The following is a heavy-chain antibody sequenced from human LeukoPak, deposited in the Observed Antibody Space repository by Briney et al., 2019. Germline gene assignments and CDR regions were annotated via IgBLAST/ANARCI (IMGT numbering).Heavy chain of an antibody. CDR3: AGAPGSYYYYYMDV. CDR1: AGSFNGYY. Sequence: SETLSLTCAVYAGSFNGYYWSWIRQPPGKGLEWIGEVNHSGSTNYNPSLKSRVTISVDTSKNQFSLKLSSVTAADTAVYYCAGAPGSYYYYYMDVWGKGTTVTISS. D-gene: IGHD5-12*01. J-gene: IGHJ6*03. CDR2: VNHSGST. V-gene: IGHV4-34*01.